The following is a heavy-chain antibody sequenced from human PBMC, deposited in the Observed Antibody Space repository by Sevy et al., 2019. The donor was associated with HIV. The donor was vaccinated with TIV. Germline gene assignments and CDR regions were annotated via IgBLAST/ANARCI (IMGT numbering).Heavy chain of an antibody. CDR2: IWYDGSNK. CDR3: ARDGGEYYDFWSVKGAQHNWFDP. CDR1: GFTFSSYG. V-gene: IGHV3-33*01. D-gene: IGHD3-3*01. Sequence: GGSLRLSCAASGFTFSSYGMHWVRQAPDKGLEWVAVIWYDGSNKYYADSVKGRFTISRDNSKNTLYLQMNSLRAEDTAVYYCARDGGEYYDFWSVKGAQHNWFDPWGQGTLVTVSS. J-gene: IGHJ5*02.